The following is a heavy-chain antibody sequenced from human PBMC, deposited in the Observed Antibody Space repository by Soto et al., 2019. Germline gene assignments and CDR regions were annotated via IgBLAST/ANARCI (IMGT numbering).Heavy chain of an antibody. V-gene: IGHV3-33*01. D-gene: IGHD6-13*01. CDR1: GFTFSSYG. Sequence: VQLVESGGGVVQPGRSLRLSCAASGFTFSSYGMHWVRQAPGKGLEWVAVIWYDGSNKYYADSVKGRFTISRDNSKNTLYLQMNSLRAEDTAVYYCARDSSSWFPSYYYYGMDVWGQGTTVTVSS. CDR2: IWYDGSNK. J-gene: IGHJ6*02. CDR3: ARDSSSWFPSYYYYGMDV.